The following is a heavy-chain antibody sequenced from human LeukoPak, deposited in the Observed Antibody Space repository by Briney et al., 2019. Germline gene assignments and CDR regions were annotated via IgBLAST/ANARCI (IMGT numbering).Heavy chain of an antibody. Sequence: GGSLRLSCAASGFAVSSKYMTWVRQAPGKGLEWVSVINSGGSTDYADSVKGRFTISRDNSKNTLYLQMNSLRAEVTAVYYCSLLRGIIPSWGQGTLVTVSS. CDR1: GFAVSSKY. J-gene: IGHJ4*02. CDR3: SLLRGIIPS. CDR2: INSGGST. V-gene: IGHV3-66*01. D-gene: IGHD3-10*01.